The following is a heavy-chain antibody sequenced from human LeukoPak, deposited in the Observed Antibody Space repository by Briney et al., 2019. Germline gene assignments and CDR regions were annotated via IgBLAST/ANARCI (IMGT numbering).Heavy chain of an antibody. D-gene: IGHD3-10*02. CDR1: GFTFSNYA. J-gene: IGHJ6*04. CDR2: ISSSGSTI. CDR3: AELGITMIGGV. V-gene: IGHV3-48*03. Sequence: PGGSLRLSCEASGFTFSNYAMNWVRQAPGKGLERVSYISSSGSTIYYACSVKGRFTISRDNAKNSLYLQMNRLRAEDTAVYYCAELGITMIGGVGGKGTTVTISP.